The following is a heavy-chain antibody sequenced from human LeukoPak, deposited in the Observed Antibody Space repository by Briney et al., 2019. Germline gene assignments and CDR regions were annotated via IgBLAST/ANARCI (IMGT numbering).Heavy chain of an antibody. V-gene: IGHV4-59*08. CDR2: IYDSGYT. CDR1: GGSITKNF. J-gene: IGHJ4*02. D-gene: IGHD5-18*01. CDR3: ARQRQLWYSFDS. Sequence: KPSETLSLTCTVSGGSITKNFWSWIRQAPGKGLEWIGYIYDSGYTNYNPSLESRVTISVDTSKNQFSLRLRSVTAADTAVYYCARQRQLWYSFDSWGQGTLVTVSS.